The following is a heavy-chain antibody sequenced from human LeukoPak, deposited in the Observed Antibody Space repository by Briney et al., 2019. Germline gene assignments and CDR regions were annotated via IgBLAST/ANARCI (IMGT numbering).Heavy chain of an antibody. CDR2: VSGTGGST. Sequence: PGGSLRLSCAASGVTFSNYAMSWGRHAPGQGLGWGGGVSGTGGSTHYADSLKGRLAIPTDNSTNTVYLQMRNLRVEHAAVYYCAKVVAGNIDYYFDYWGQGTLVAVSS. CDR1: GVTFSNYA. CDR3: AKVVAGNIDYYFDY. J-gene: IGHJ4*02. D-gene: IGHD2/OR15-2a*01. V-gene: IGHV3-23*01.